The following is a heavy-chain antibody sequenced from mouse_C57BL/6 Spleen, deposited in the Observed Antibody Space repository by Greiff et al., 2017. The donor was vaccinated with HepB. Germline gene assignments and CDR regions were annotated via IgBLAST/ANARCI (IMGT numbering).Heavy chain of an antibody. CDR3: ARSYDGYSAWFAY. Sequence: QVQLQQPGAELVKPGASVKLSCKASGYTFTSYWMHWVKQRPGQGLEWIGMIHPNSGSTNYNEKFKSKATLTVDKSSSTAYMQLSSLTSEDSAVYDCARSYDGYSAWFAYWGQGTLVTVSA. V-gene: IGHV1-64*01. D-gene: IGHD2-3*01. CDR2: IHPNSGST. J-gene: IGHJ3*01. CDR1: GYTFTSYW.